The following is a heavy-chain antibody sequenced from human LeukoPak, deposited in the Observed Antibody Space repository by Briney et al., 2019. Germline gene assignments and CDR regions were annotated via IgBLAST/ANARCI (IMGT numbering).Heavy chain of an antibody. CDR2: GSDRGGT. V-gene: IGHV4-34*01. J-gene: IGHJ5*02. CDR3: AKNGQTGFSFDP. CDR1: GESLHGYY. D-gene: IGHD3-9*01. Sequence: PSETLSLTCAVYGESLHGYYWSWIRQFPGKGLEWIGGGSDRGGTKYNPSLKSRVTISADTSKNQFSLNLNSVTAADTAVYYCAKNGQTGFSFDPWGQGTLVTVSS.